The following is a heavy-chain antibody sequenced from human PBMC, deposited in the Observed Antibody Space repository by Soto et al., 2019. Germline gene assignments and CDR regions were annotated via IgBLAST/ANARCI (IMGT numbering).Heavy chain of an antibody. J-gene: IGHJ3*02. Sequence: PGGSLRLSCAASGFTVSSNYMSWVRQAPGKGLEWVSVIYSGGNIYYADSVKGRFTISRHNSKNTLYLQMNSLRAEDTAVYYYARDLDWNYGGAFDIWGQGTMVTVSS. CDR2: IYSGGNI. V-gene: IGHV3-53*04. D-gene: IGHD1-7*01. CDR1: GFTVSSNY. CDR3: ARDLDWNYGGAFDI.